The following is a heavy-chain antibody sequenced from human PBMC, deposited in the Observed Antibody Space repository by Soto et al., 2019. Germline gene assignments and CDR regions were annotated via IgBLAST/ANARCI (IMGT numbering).Heavy chain of an antibody. CDR2: IIPIFGTA. D-gene: IGHD1-1*01. CDR1: GGTFSSYA. J-gene: IGHJ6*02. Sequence: QVQLVQSGAEVKKPGSSVKVSCKASGGTFSSYAISWVRQAPGQGLEWMGGIIPIFGTANYAQKFQGRVTITADESTSTAYMALSSLRSEDTAVYYCARVRDWNLHWYYYYGMDVWGQGTTVTVSS. V-gene: IGHV1-69*12. CDR3: ARVRDWNLHWYYYYGMDV.